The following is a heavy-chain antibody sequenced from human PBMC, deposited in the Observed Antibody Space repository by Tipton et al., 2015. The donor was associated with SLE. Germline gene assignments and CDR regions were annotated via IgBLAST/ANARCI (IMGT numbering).Heavy chain of an antibody. CDR1: GFTFSSYE. D-gene: IGHD3-22*01. CDR2: ISSSGSTI. V-gene: IGHV3-48*03. CDR3: ARWDYYDSSGLDY. J-gene: IGHJ4*02. Sequence: SLRLSCAASGFTFSSYEMNWVRQAPGKGLEWVSYISSSGSTIYYADSVKGRFTISRDNAKNSLYLQMNSLRAEDTAVYYCARWDYYDSSGLDYWGQGTLVTVSS.